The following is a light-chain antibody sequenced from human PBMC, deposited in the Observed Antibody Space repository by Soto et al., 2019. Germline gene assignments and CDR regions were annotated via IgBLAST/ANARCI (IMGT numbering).Light chain of an antibody. CDR1: QIINGW. J-gene: IGKJ1*01. Sequence: DIQMTQSPPTLSASVGDRVTITCRASQIINGWLAWYQQKPGKAPKLLIYKASSLESGVPSRFSGSGSGTEFTLTISSLQPDDFATYYCQQYNHYSTFGQGTKVEVK. CDR2: KAS. V-gene: IGKV1-5*03. CDR3: QQYNHYST.